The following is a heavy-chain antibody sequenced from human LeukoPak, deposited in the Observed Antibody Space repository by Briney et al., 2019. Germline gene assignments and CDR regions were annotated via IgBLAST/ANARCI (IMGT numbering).Heavy chain of an antibody. D-gene: IGHD3-16*02. Sequence: GGSLRLSCAASGFTFSTSPMHWVRQAPGKGLVWVSFIKGDGSTATLADSVKGRFTISRDNAKNTLYLQMSSLRAEDTAVYYCSSLGAPPPYRDYWGQGTLVTVSS. V-gene: IGHV3-74*01. CDR2: IKGDGSTA. CDR1: GFTFSTSP. CDR3: SSLGAPPPYRDY. J-gene: IGHJ4*02.